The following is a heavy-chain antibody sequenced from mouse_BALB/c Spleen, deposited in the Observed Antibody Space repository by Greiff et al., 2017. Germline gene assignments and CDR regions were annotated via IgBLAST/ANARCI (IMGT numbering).Heavy chain of an antibody. CDR1: GFTFSSFG. CDR2: ISSGSSTI. CDR3: ARDDGSSYGYFDV. Sequence: EVQLVESGGGLVQPGGSRKLSCAASGFTFSSFGMHWVRQAPEKGLEWVAYISSGSSTIYYADKVKGRFTISRDNPKNTLFLQMTSLRSEDTAMYYCARDDGSSYGYFDVWGAGTTVTVSS. V-gene: IGHV5-17*02. J-gene: IGHJ1*01. D-gene: IGHD1-1*01.